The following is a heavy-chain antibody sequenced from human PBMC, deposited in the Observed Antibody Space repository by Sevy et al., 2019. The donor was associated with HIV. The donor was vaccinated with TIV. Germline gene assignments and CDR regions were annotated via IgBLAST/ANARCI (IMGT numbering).Heavy chain of an antibody. V-gene: IGHV4-39*01. CDR2: VTHTKST. CDR3: ARRLCGDFTQTYDY. D-gene: IGHD2-21*02. Sequence: SETLSLTCTVSGGSISSNSYYWDWIRQSPGKGPTWIGSVTHTKSTYYTSSLKSRVTISVDVSKNQFSLNLNSVTAADTAVYYCARRLCGDFTQTYDYWGQGTLVTVSS. CDR1: GGSISSNSYY. J-gene: IGHJ4*02.